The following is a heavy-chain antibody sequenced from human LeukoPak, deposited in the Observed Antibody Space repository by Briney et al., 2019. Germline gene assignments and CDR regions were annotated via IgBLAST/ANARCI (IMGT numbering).Heavy chain of an antibody. J-gene: IGHJ4*02. CDR1: GYTFTSYY. CDR2: INPSGGST. Sequence: GASVKVSCKASGYTFTSYYMHWVRQAPGQGLEWMGIINPSGGSTSYAQKFQGRVTMTRDTSTSTVYMELSSLRPEDTAVYYCARASSLANWGRGYYFDYWGQGTLVTVSS. V-gene: IGHV1-46*01. D-gene: IGHD7-27*01. CDR3: ARASSLANWGRGYYFDY.